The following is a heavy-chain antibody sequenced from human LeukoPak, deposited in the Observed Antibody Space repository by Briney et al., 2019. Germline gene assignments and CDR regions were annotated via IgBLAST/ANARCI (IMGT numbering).Heavy chain of an antibody. CDR2: IYTSGST. Sequence: SETLSLTCTVSGGSISSYYWSWIRQPAGKGLEWIGRIYTSGSTNYNPSLKSRVTMSVDTSKNQFSLKLSSVTAADTAVYYCAREESDCSSTSCSPIFDYWGQGTLVTVSS. V-gene: IGHV4-4*07. J-gene: IGHJ4*02. CDR3: AREESDCSSTSCSPIFDY. D-gene: IGHD2-2*01. CDR1: GGSISSYY.